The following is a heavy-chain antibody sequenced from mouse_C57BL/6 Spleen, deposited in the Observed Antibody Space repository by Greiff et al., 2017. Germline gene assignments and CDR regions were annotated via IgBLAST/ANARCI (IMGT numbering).Heavy chain of an antibody. D-gene: IGHD2-1*01. V-gene: IGHV7-3*01. Sequence: EVQLQESGGGLVQPGGSLSLSCAASGFTFTDYYMSWVRQPPGKALEWLGFIRNKANGYTTEYSASVKGRFTISRDNSQIILYLQMNALRAEDSSTVYCARLYGNYVWYFDVWGTGTTVTVSS. CDR2: IRNKANGYTT. CDR1: GFTFTDYY. CDR3: ARLYGNYVWYFDV. J-gene: IGHJ1*03.